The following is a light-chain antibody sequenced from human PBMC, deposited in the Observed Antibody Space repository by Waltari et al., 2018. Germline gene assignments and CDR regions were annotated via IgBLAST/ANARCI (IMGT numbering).Light chain of an antibody. CDR2: GAS. CDR1: QSLCSW. J-gene: IGKJ5*01. Sequence: DIQMTQTPYTLSASVGDRVTITCRARQSLCSWLAWYHQKPGKPPKLLIYGASSLESGIPSRFSGSGSGTEFSLTISSLQPDDFATYYCQQYNSYSSTTFGQGTRLEIK. V-gene: IGKV1-5*03. CDR3: QQYNSYSSTT.